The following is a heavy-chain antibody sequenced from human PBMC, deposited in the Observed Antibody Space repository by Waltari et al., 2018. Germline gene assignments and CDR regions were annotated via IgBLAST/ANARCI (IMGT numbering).Heavy chain of an antibody. V-gene: IGHV1-69*02. CDR2: IIPILGIA. CDR1: GGTFSSYT. Sequence: QVQLVQSGAEVKKPGSSVKVSCKASGGTFSSYTISWVRQAPGQGLEWMGRIIPILGIANYAQKFQGRVTITADKSISTAYMELNRLISDDSAMYYCATAPDAFQIINWGQGTLVTVSS. CDR3: ATAPDAFQIIN. J-gene: IGHJ4*02. D-gene: IGHD2-2*01.